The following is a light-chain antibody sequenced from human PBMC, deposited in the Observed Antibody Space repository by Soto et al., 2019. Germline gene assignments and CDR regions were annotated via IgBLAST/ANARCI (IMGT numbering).Light chain of an antibody. Sequence: EIVMTQSPATLSVSPGERVTLSCRASQSIRSNLAWYQQQPGQTPRLLIYGASTRATDIPARFSGSGSGTEFTLTVSRLQSEDFAVYYCQQYNSWPLTFGGGTKVEIK. CDR3: QQYNSWPLT. J-gene: IGKJ4*01. CDR2: GAS. V-gene: IGKV3D-15*01. CDR1: QSIRSN.